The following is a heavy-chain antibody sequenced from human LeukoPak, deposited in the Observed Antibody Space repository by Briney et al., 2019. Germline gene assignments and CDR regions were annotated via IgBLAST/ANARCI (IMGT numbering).Heavy chain of an antibody. D-gene: IGHD1-1*01. V-gene: IGHV3-21*01. Sequence: GGSLRLSCAASGFTVSSNYMSWVRQAPGKGLEWVSSISSSSSYIYYADSVKGRFTVSRDNAKNSLFLQMNSLRAEDTAIYYCARSLTTLTYEGYWGQGTLVTVSS. J-gene: IGHJ4*02. CDR1: GFTVSSNY. CDR3: ARSLTTLTYEGY. CDR2: ISSSSSYI.